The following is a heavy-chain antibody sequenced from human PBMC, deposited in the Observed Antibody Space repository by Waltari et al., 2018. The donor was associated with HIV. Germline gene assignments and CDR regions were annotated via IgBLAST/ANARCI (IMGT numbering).Heavy chain of an antibody. V-gene: IGHV4-39*01. J-gene: IGHJ6*02. CDR3: ARHWGDRYYYYGMDV. CDR2: IYYSGST. Sequence: QLQLQESGPGLVKPSETLSLTCTVPGGSISSSSYYWGWLRQPPGKGLEWIGSIYYSGSTYYNPSLKSRVTISVDTSKNQFSLKLSSVTAADTAVYYCARHWGDRYYYYGMDVWGQGTTVTVSS. CDR1: GGSISSSSYY. D-gene: IGHD3-16*01.